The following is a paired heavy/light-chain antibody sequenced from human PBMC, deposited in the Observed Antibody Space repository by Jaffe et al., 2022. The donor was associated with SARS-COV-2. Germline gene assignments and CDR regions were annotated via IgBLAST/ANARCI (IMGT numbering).Light chain of an antibody. CDR1: NSNIGGNT. Sequence: QSALTQPPSASGTPGQRVTISCSGSNSNIGGNTVNWYQRLPRTAPQLLIFNDNQRPSGVPDRFSGSKSGTSASLAISGLQSEDEADYFCAAWDDSLNGVVFGGGTKLTVL. CDR3: AAWDDSLNGVV. V-gene: IGLV1-44*01. J-gene: IGLJ3*02. CDR2: NDN.
Heavy chain of an antibody. D-gene: IGHD1-26*01. CDR2: IYTSGGT. CDR1: GGSISSGIYF. Sequence: QVQLQESGPGLVEPSQTLSLTCTVSGGSISSGIYFWSWIRQPAGKGLEWIGRIYTSGGTNYNPSLKSRVTISIDTSENQFSLALSSVTAADTAIYYCARRGRASYFDYWGQGTLVTVSS. V-gene: IGHV4-61*02. J-gene: IGHJ4*02. CDR3: ARRGRASYFDY.